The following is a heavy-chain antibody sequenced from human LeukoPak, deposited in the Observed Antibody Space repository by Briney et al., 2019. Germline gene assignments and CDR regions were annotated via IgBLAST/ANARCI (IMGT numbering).Heavy chain of an antibody. J-gene: IGHJ4*02. CDR1: GGSINSYY. D-gene: IGHD4-23*01. CDR3: ARVDPLYGGNYFDY. V-gene: IGHV4-34*01. CDR2: INHSGST. Sequence: SETLSLTCTVSGGSINSYYWGWIRQPPGKGLEWIGEINHSGSTNYNPSLKSRVTISVDTSKNQFSLKLSSVTAADTAVYYCARVDPLYGGNYFDYWGQGTLVTVSS.